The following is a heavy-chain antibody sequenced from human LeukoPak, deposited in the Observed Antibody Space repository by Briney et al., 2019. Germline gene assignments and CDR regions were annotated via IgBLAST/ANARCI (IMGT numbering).Heavy chain of an antibody. CDR1: GGTFSSYA. J-gene: IGHJ4*02. V-gene: IGHV1-3*01. CDR3: ARWNYYDSTFDY. D-gene: IGHD3-22*01. Sequence: ASVKVSCEASGGTFSSYAISWVRQAPGQGLEWMGWINAGNGNTKYSQKFQGRVTITRDTSASTAYMELSSLRSEDTAVYYCARWNYYDSTFDYWGQGTLVTVSS. CDR2: INAGNGNT.